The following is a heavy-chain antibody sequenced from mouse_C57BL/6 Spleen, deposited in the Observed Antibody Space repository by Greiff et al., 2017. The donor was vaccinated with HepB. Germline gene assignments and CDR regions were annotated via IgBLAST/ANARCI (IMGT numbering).Heavy chain of an antibody. D-gene: IGHD2-3*01. V-gene: IGHV1-80*01. CDR1: GYAFSSYW. J-gene: IGHJ2*01. Sequence: QVQLQQSGAELVKPGASVKISCKAPGYAFSSYWMNWVKQRPGKGLEWIGQIYPGDGDTNYNGKFKGKATLTADKSSSTAYMQLSSLTSEDSAVYFCARNGYYKEFDYWGQGTTLTVSS. CDR2: IYPGDGDT. CDR3: ARNGYYKEFDY.